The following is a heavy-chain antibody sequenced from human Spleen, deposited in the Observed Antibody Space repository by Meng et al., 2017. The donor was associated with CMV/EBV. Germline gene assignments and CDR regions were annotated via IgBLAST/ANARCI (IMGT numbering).Heavy chain of an antibody. CDR3: ARQPGI. CDR1: GDSISSSNHY. CDR2: IYYNGDT. V-gene: IGHV4-61*05. J-gene: IGHJ3*02. Sequence: SETLSLTCTVSGDSISSSNHYWAWIRQPPGKGLEWIGYIYYNGDTKYNPSLKSPVTMSVDASKNQFSLELSSVTAADTAVYYCARQPGIWGQGKMVTVSS.